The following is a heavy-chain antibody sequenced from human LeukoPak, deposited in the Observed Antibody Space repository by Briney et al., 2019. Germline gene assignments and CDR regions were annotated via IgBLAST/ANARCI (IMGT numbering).Heavy chain of an antibody. Sequence: GESLKISCTCSGYCFTSYWIGLVRQMPGKGLEWMGIIYPGDSDTRYSPSFQGHVTISADKYISTAYLQWSSLKASDTAMYYCARYVEMATITGFRYFDLWGRGTLVTVSS. V-gene: IGHV5-51*01. CDR1: GYCFTSYW. CDR2: IYPGDSDT. CDR3: ARYVEMATITGFRYFDL. J-gene: IGHJ2*01. D-gene: IGHD5-24*01.